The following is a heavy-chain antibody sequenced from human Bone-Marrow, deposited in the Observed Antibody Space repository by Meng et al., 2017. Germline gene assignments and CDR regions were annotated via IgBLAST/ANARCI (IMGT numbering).Heavy chain of an antibody. Sequence: VQLVQSGVKVKKPGSSVKVSCKASGGTFSSYAISWVRQAPGQGLEWMGGIIPIFGTTNYAQKFQGRVTITADESTSTAYMELSSLRSEDTAVYYCAREPGPRVGWFDPWGQGTLVTVSS. CDR2: IIPIFGTT. D-gene: IGHD1-26*01. CDR3: AREPGPRVGWFDP. V-gene: IGHV1-69*01. CDR1: GGTFSSYA. J-gene: IGHJ5*02.